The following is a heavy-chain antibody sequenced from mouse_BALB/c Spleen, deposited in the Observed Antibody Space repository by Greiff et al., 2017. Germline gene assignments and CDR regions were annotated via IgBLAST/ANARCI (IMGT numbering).Heavy chain of an antibody. CDR2: ISSGGSYT. V-gene: IGHV5-6*01. Sequence: EVKVVESGGDLVKPGGSLKLSCAASGFTFSSYGMSWVRQTPDKRLEWVATISSGGSYTYYPDSVKGRFTISRDNAKNTLYLQMSSLKSEDTAMYYCARQERGIDYWGQGTTLTVSS. CDR1: GFTFSSYG. CDR3: ARQERGIDY. J-gene: IGHJ2*01.